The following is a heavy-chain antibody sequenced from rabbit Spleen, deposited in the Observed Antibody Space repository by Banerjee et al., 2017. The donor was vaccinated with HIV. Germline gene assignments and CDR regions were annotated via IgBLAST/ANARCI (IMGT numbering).Heavy chain of an antibody. Sequence: QEQLVESGGGLVQPEGSLTLTCTASGFSFSSSYYMCWVRQAPGKGLEWIACIYAGSSTNTYYASWAKGRFTISKTSTTVTLQMTSLTVADTATYFCARSYSGGVVDGLGLWGPGTLVTVS. J-gene: IGHJ4*01. D-gene: IGHD4-1*01. V-gene: IGHV1S45*01. CDR3: ARSYSGGVVDGLGL. CDR1: GFSFSSSYY. CDR2: IYAGSSTNT.